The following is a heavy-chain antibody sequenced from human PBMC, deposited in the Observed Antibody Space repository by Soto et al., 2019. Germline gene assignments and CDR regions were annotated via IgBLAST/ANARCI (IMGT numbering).Heavy chain of an antibody. J-gene: IGHJ4*02. D-gene: IGHD6-13*01. CDR1: GFTFSSYG. Sequence: QVQLVEPGGGVVQPGRSLRLSCAASGFTFSSYGMHWVRQAPGKGLEWVAVISYDGSNKYYADSVKGRFTISRDNSKNTLYLQMNSLRAEDTAVYYCELAAAGTELDYWGQGTLVTVSS. V-gene: IGHV3-30*03. CDR3: ELAAAGTELDY. CDR2: ISYDGSNK.